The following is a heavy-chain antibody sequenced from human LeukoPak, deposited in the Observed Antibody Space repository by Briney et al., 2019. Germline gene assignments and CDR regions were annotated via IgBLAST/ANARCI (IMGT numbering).Heavy chain of an antibody. CDR2: IIPIFGTA. Sequence: SVKVSCKASGYTFTSYGISWVRQAPGQGLEWMGGIIPIFGTANYAQKFQGRVTITADESTSTAYMELSSLRSGDTAVYYCARRTGLYAFDIWGQGTMVTVSS. CDR3: ARRTGLYAFDI. V-gene: IGHV1-69*13. D-gene: IGHD1-1*01. J-gene: IGHJ3*02. CDR1: GYTFTSYG.